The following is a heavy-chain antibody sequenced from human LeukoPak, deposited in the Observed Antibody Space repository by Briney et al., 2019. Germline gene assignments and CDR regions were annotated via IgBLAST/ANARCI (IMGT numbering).Heavy chain of an antibody. CDR1: GGSISSYY. V-gene: IGHV4-59*08. Sequence: PSETLSLTCTVSGGSISSYYWSWIRQPPGKGLEWIGYIYYSGSTNYNPSLKSRVTISVVTSKNQFSLKLSSVTAADTAVYYCARQTGGAPAFWFAPWAQGTLSPSPQ. CDR3: ARQTGGAPAFWFAP. D-gene: IGHD6-13*01. CDR2: IYYSGST. J-gene: IGHJ5*02.